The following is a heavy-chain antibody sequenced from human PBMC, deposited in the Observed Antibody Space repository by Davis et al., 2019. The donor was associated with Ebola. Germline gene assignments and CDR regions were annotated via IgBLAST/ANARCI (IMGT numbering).Heavy chain of an antibody. CDR1: GFTFRSYS. CDR2: ISYDGTEK. CDR3: TRDRALWFGGPDV. D-gene: IGHD3-10*01. V-gene: IGHV3-30-3*01. Sequence: SLKISCAASGFTFRSYSMHWVRQAPGKGLEWVAVISYDGTEKYYADSVRGRITISRDNSKKTLFLQMNSVRHGDSAVYYCTRDRALWFGGPDVWGQGTTVTVSS. J-gene: IGHJ6*02.